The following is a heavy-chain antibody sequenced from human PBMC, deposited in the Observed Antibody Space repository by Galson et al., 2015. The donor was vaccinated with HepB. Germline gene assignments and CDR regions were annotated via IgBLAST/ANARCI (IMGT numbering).Heavy chain of an antibody. CDR2: ISSSSSYT. Sequence: SLRLSCAASGFTFSDYYMSWIRQAPGKGLEWVSYISSSSSYTNYADSVKGRFTISRDNAKNSLYLQMNSLRAEDTAVYYCARSGRDSSGYYDPPAPWGQGTLVTVSS. V-gene: IGHV3-11*06. J-gene: IGHJ5*02. D-gene: IGHD3-22*01. CDR3: ARSGRDSSGYYDPPAP. CDR1: GFTFSDYY.